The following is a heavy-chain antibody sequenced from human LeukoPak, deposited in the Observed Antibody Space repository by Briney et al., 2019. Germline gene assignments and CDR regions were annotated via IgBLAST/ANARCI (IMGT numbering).Heavy chain of an antibody. CDR2: ISGSGGST. V-gene: IGHV3-23*01. CDR1: GFTFSSYW. J-gene: IGHJ4*02. Sequence: GGSLRLSCAASGFTFSSYWMSWVRQAPGKGLEWVSAISGSGGSTYYADSVKGRFTISRDNSKNTLYLQMNSLRAEDTAVYYCAKDHLRGGLYYFGYWGQGTLVTVSS. D-gene: IGHD2-15*01. CDR3: AKDHLRGGLYYFGY.